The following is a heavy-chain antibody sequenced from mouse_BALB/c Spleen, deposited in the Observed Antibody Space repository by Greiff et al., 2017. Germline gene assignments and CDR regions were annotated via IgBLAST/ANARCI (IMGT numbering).Heavy chain of an antibody. V-gene: IGHV5-17*02. CDR3: ARSAPYPYYAMDY. D-gene: IGHD6-5*01. J-gene: IGHJ4*01. Sequence: DVHLVESGGGLVQPGGSRKLSCAASGFTFSSFGMHWVRQAPEKGLEWVAYISSGSSTIYYADTVKGRFTISRDNPKNTLFLQMTSLRSEDTAMYYCARSAPYPYYAMDYWGQGTSVTVSS. CDR1: GFTFSSFG. CDR2: ISSGSSTI.